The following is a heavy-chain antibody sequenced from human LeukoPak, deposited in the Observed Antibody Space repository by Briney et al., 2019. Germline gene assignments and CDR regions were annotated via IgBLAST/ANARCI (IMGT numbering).Heavy chain of an antibody. CDR3: ARTVGTHRFDY. D-gene: IGHD4-23*01. Sequence: ASETLSLTCTVSGGSISSSNYYWGRIRPPPGERLEWIRTIYYTGTTYYNPSLQSRVIISVDTSKNQFSLNLSSVTAPDTALYYCARTVGTHRFDYWGQGILVTVSS. CDR2: IYYTGTT. J-gene: IGHJ4*02. CDR1: GGSISSSNYY. V-gene: IGHV4-39*01.